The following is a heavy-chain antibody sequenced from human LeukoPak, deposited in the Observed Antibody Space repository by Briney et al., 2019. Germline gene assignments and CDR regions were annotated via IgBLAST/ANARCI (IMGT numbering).Heavy chain of an antibody. J-gene: IGHJ4*02. Sequence: SETLSLTCSVSGGSISSSSNYWGWIRQPPGKGLEWIGSIYYSGSTYCNPSLRSRVTISVDTSKNQFSLKLSSVTAADTAVYYCARGYSGYDFDYWGQGTLVTVSS. CDR3: ARGYSGYDFDY. D-gene: IGHD5-12*01. V-gene: IGHV4-39*07. CDR1: GGSISSSSNY. CDR2: IYYSGST.